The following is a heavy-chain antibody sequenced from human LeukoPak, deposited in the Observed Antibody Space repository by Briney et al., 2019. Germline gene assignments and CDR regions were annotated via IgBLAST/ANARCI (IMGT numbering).Heavy chain of an antibody. J-gene: IGHJ4*02. CDR2: ISGGGGST. D-gene: IGHD3-16*01. V-gene: IGHV3-23*01. Sequence: GGSLRLSCAASGFTFTSYSMNWVRQAPGKGLEWFSTISGGGGSTYYADSVKGRFTISRDNSKNTLYLQVNSLRAEDTAVYYCAKGGRWDVTPFDYWGQGILVTVSS. CDR3: AKGGRWDVTPFDY. CDR1: GFTFTSYS.